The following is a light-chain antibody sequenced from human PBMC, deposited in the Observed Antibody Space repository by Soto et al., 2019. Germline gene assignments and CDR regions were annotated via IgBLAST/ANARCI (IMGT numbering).Light chain of an antibody. V-gene: IGKV3-11*01. CDR3: QQRSNWPPGLT. Sequence: EIVLTQSPATLSLSPGERATLSCRASQSVSSYLAWYQQKPGQAPRLLIYDASNRTTGIPARFSGSGSGTDFTFTISSREPEDFAVYYCQQRSNWPPGLTFGGGTKVEIK. CDR1: QSVSSY. CDR2: DAS. J-gene: IGKJ4*01.